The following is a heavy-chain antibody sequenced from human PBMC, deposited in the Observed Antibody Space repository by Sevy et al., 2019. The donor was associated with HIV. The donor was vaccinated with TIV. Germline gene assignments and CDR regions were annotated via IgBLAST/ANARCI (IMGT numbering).Heavy chain of an antibody. V-gene: IGHV3-30*02. CDR3: VREGRNYYDSSAYYPHYAY. J-gene: IGHJ4*02. CDR1: GFTFSSYG. Sequence: GGSLRLSCAASGFTFSSYGMHWVRQAPGKGLEWVAFIRYDGSNKYYADSVKGRFTISRDNSKNTLYLQMNSLRADDTAVYYCVREGRNYYDSSAYYPHYAYWGQGILVTVSS. D-gene: IGHD3-22*01. CDR2: IRYDGSNK.